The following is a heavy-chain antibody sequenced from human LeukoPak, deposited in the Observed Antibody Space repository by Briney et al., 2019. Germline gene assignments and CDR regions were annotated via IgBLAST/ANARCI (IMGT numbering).Heavy chain of an antibody. CDR2: IYPGDSNT. V-gene: IGHV5-51*01. CDR1: GYSFTNYW. D-gene: IGHD1-14*01. J-gene: IGHJ6*03. Sequence: GESLKISCKGSGYSFTNYWIGWVRQMPGEGLEWMGIIYPGDSNTKYSPSFQGQVTISVDKSISTAYLQWSSLKASDTAMYYCARITGTAHYYYYMDVWGKGTTVTVSS. CDR3: ARITGTAHYYYYMDV.